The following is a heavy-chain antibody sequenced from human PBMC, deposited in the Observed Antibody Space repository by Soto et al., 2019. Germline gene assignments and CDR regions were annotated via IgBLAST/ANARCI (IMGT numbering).Heavy chain of an antibody. CDR2: VYYTGTT. CDR1: GGSISSYF. D-gene: IGHD6-13*01. CDR3: ARDLAAVPRAFDY. J-gene: IGHJ4*02. V-gene: IGHV4-59*01. Sequence: QVQLQESGPGLLKPSETLSLTCTVSGGSISSYFYIWVRQPPGKGLEWLGSVYYTGTTDYNPSLKSRVTISVDTSKTQFSLNLRAVTAADTAVYYCARDLAAVPRAFDYWGRGTLVTGSS.